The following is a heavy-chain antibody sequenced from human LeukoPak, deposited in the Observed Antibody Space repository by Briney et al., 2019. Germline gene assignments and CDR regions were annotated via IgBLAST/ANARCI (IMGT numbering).Heavy chain of an antibody. CDR2: IYYSGST. J-gene: IGHJ4*02. Sequence: PSETLSLTCTVSGDSISGSSNYWGWIRQPPGKGLEWIGSIYYSGSTYYNPSLKSRVTISVDTSKNQFSLKLSSVTAADTAVYYCARFYDSSGYSVYWGQGTLVTVSS. CDR1: GDSISGSSNY. D-gene: IGHD3-22*01. V-gene: IGHV4-39*07. CDR3: ARFYDSSGYSVY.